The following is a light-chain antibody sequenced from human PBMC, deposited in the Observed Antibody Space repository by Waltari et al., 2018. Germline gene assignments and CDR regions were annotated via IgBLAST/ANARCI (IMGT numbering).Light chain of an antibody. J-gene: IGKJ1*01. CDR2: KAS. CDR3: QQYNSYPWT. V-gene: IGKV1-5*03. Sequence: DIQMTQSPATLSASVGDRVTITCRARHSISSWLAGYQQNPGKAPKRLIYKASSLESGVPSRFRGSGSGTEFTLTISSLQPDDFATYYCQQYNSYPWTFGQGTKVEIK. CDR1: HSISSW.